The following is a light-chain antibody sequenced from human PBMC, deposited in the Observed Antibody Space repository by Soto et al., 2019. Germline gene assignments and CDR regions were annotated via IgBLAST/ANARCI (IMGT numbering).Light chain of an antibody. CDR1: SSNIGAGYE. V-gene: IGLV1-40*01. CDR2: ENN. J-gene: IGLJ1*01. Sequence: QSVLTQPPSVSEAPGQRVTISCTGSSSNIGAGYEAHWYQQASARAPKLLIYENNNRPSGVPDRFSGSNSDTSASLAIAGLQAKNDADYCCQSYNSSLGGYVFGARTKLTVL. CDR3: QSYNSSLGGYV.